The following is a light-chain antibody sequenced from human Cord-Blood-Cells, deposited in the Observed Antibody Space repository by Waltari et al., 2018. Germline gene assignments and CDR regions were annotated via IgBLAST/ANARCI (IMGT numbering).Light chain of an antibody. CDR3: QAWDSSTAV. V-gene: IGLV3-1*01. J-gene: IGLJ2*01. Sequence: SYELTQPPSVSVSPGQTASITCSGDKLGDKYACWYQQKPGQSPVLVIYQESKRPSGIPGRFSGSNSGNTATLTISGTQAMDEADYDCQAWDSSTAVFGGGTKLTVL. CDR1: KLGDKY. CDR2: QES.